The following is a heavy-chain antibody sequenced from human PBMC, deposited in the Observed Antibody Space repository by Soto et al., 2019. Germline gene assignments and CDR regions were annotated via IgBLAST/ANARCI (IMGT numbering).Heavy chain of an antibody. CDR1: GYTFTSYG. D-gene: IGHD2-15*01. V-gene: IGHV1-18*01. J-gene: IGHJ5*02. CDR2: ISAYNGNT. Sequence: GASVKVSCKASGYTFTSYGISWVRQAPGQGLEWMGWISAYNGNTNYAQKLQGRVTMTTDTSTSTAYMELRSLRSDDTAVYYCARDRYCSGGSCYLPDNWFDPWGQGTLVTVSS. CDR3: ARDRYCSGGSCYLPDNWFDP.